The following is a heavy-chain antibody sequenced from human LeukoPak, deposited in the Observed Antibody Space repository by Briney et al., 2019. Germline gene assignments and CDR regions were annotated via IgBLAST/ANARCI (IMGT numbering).Heavy chain of an antibody. Sequence: SETLSLTCTVSGGSISSYYWSWIRQPPGKGLEWIGYIYTSGSTNYNPSLKSRVTISVDTSKNQFSLKLSSVTAADTAVYYCARGLSYYDFWSGYQDLYYFDYWGQGTLVTVSS. V-gene: IGHV4-4*09. D-gene: IGHD3-3*01. J-gene: IGHJ4*02. CDR3: ARGLSYYDFWSGYQDLYYFDY. CDR1: GGSISSYY. CDR2: IYTSGST.